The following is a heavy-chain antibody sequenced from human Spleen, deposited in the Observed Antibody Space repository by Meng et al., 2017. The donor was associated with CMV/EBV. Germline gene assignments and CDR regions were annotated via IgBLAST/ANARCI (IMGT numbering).Heavy chain of an antibody. CDR1: GYTFTDYY. J-gene: IGHJ4*02. CDR2: INPKSGVT. CDR3: ARDLGVGAAGY. Sequence: ASVKVSCKASGYTFTDYYIHWVRQAPGQRLEWVGWINPKSGVTNYAQKFQGRVTMTTDTSIRTVYMDLTSLTSDGTAIFYCARDLGVGAAGYWGQGTLVTVSS. D-gene: IGHD3-3*01. V-gene: IGHV1-2*02.